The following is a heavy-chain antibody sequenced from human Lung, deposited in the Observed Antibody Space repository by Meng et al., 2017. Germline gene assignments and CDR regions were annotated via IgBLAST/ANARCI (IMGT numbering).Heavy chain of an antibody. Sequence: QGYLGQAGVEVKKPGASVKVPCKASASPFPDYWLPWVRRAPGQGLEWMGRINPKSGDTHYAQRFQGRVTMTGDTSISTAYMELSGLRSDDTAMYYCARDEDISAAGKLFGDYWGQGTLVTVSS. J-gene: IGHJ4*02. V-gene: IGHV1-2*06. CDR3: ARDEDISAAGKLFGDY. CDR2: INPKSGDT. D-gene: IGHD6-13*01. CDR1: ASPFPDYW.